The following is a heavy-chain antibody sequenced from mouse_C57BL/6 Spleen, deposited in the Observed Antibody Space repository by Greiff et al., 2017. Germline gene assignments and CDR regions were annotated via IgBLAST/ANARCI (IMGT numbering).Heavy chain of an antibody. V-gene: IGHV1-20*01. CDR2: INPYNGDT. J-gene: IGHJ3*01. CDR1: GYSFTGYF. CDR3: AREENYYGRWFAY. Sequence: VQLQQSGPELVKPGDSVKISCKASGYSFTGYFMNWVMQSHGKSLEWIGRINPYNGDTFYNQKFKGKATLTVDKSSSTAHMELRSLTSENSAVYYGAREENYYGRWFAYWGQGTLVTVSA. D-gene: IGHD1-1*01.